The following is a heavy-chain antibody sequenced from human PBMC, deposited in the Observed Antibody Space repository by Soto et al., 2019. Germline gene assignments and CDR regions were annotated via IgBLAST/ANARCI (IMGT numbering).Heavy chain of an antibody. CDR2: IFYTGSP. CDR3: ARHYAVVLYYFDY. J-gene: IGHJ4*02. D-gene: IGHD2-15*01. Sequence: SETLSLTWTVSGGSISNYYWSWIRQPPGKGLEWIGHIFYTGSPNYNPALKSRVTISVDTSKNQFALKLSSVTAADTAVYYCARHYAVVLYYFDYWGQGTLVTVSS. V-gene: IGHV4-59*08. CDR1: GGSISNYY.